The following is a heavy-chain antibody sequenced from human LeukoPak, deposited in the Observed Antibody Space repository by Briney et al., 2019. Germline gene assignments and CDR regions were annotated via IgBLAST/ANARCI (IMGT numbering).Heavy chain of an antibody. V-gene: IGHV1-69*05. J-gene: IGHJ4*02. Sequence: GASVKVSCKASGGTFSNYALSWVRQAPAQGLEWIVRIIPIIGTANYEQKFQGRLTITTDESTSTAYMDLSSLRSEDTAVYYCSSDHPSITMVLYWGQGTLVTVSS. CDR3: SSDHPSITMVLY. CDR2: IIPIIGTA. D-gene: IGHD3-10*01. CDR1: GGTFSNYA.